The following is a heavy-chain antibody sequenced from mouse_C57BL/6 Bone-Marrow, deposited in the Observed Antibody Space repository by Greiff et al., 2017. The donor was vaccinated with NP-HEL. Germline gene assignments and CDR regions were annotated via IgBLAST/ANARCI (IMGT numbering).Heavy chain of an antibody. V-gene: IGHV5-16*01. CDR3: ARGGPPYAMDY. CDR2: INYDGSST. Sequence: EVKLMESEGGLVQPGSSMKLSCTASGFTFSDYYMAWVRQVPEKGLEWVANINYDGSSTYYLDSLKSRFIISRDNAKNILYLQMSSLKSEDTATYYCARGGPPYAMDYWGQGTSVTVSS. CDR1: GFTFSDYY. J-gene: IGHJ4*01.